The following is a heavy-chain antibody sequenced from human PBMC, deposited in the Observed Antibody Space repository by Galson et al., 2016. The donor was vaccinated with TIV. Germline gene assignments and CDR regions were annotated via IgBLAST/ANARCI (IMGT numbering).Heavy chain of an antibody. CDR3: ARNNDYGDSSYYYGMDA. J-gene: IGHJ6*02. CDR2: ISYDGRSK. V-gene: IGHV3-30*04. Sequence: SLRLSCAASGFTFTIYSMHWVRQGPGKGLEWVAMISYDGRSKVYADTVKGRFTISRDNSENTMYLQMNSLRAEDTAVYYCARNNDYGDSSYYYGMDAWGQGTTVTVSS. D-gene: IGHD4-17*01. CDR1: GFTFTIYS.